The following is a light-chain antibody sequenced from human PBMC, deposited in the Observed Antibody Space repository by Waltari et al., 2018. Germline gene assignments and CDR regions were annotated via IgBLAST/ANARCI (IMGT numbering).Light chain of an antibody. J-gene: IGKJ2*01. CDR3: HQAHTFPYT. CDR1: QGVTTW. Sequence: DIQMTQSPSSVSASVGDRVTITCRASQGVTTWLAWFQQKPGKAPQLLIYAASRLQSGVPSRFTGTGSGTDFTLTINNLQPEDSATYYGHQAHTFPYTFGQGTNLEIK. CDR2: AAS. V-gene: IGKV1-12*02.